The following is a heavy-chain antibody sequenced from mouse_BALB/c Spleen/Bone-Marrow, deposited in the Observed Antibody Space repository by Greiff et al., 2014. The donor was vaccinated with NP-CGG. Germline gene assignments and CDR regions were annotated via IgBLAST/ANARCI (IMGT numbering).Heavy chain of an antibody. V-gene: IGHV1-74*01. CDR1: GYTFTSYW. CDR2: IDPSDSET. D-gene: IGHD2-3*01. CDR3: ARALGDGYYYAMDY. J-gene: IGHJ4*01. Sequence: QVQLKESGAELVKPGAPMKLSCKASGYTFTSYWMNWVKQRPGRGLEWIGRIDPSDSETHYNQKFKDKATLTVDKSSSTAYIQLSSLTSEDSAVYYCARALGDGYYYAMDYWGQGTSVTVSS.